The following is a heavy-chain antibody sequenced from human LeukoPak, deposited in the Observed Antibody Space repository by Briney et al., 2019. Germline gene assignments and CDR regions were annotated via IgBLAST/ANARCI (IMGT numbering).Heavy chain of an antibody. Sequence: SETLSLTCTVSGDSINSGNYYWSWIRQPPGKGLEWMGFIYYSGSSYYNPSLKSRVTMSVDTSKNQFSLKLTSVTAADTAFYYCAGADRHDYGEDYWGQGTLVTVSS. V-gene: IGHV4-61*01. CDR2: IYYSGSS. CDR3: AGADRHDYGEDY. J-gene: IGHJ4*02. D-gene: IGHD4-17*01. CDR1: GDSINSGNYY.